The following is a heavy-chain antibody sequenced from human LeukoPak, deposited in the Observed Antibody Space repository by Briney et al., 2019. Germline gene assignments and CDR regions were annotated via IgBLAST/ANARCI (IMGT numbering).Heavy chain of an antibody. J-gene: IGHJ4*02. V-gene: IGHV4-39*07. CDR3: ARATDYDILTGYYDPFDY. D-gene: IGHD3-9*01. CDR2: IYYSGST. CDR1: GGSISSYY. Sequence: MASETLSLTCTVSGGSISSYYWSWIRQPPGKGLEWIGSIYYSGSTYYNPSLKSRVTISVDTSKNQFSLKLSSVTAADTAVYYCARATDYDILTGYYDPFDYWGQGTLVTVSS.